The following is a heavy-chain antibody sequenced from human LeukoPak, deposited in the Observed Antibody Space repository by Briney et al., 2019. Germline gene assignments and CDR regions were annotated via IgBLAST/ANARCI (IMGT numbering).Heavy chain of an antibody. CDR3: ARDGGWDSSSNWFDP. D-gene: IGHD6-13*01. Sequence: PGGSLRLSCAASGFTFSSYSMNWVRQAPGKGLEWVSYISSSSSTIYYADSVKGRFTISRDNAKNSQYLQMNSLRAEDTAVYYCARDGGWDSSSNWFDPWGQGTLVTVSS. J-gene: IGHJ5*02. CDR1: GFTFSSYS. V-gene: IGHV3-48*04. CDR2: ISSSSSTI.